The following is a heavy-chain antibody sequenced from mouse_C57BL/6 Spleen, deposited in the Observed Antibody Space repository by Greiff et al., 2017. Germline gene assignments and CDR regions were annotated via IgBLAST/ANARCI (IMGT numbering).Heavy chain of an antibody. CDR2: ISYDGSN. Sequence: EVKLEESGPGLVKPSQSLSLTCSVTGYSITSGYYWNWIRQFPGNKLEWMGYISYDGSNNYNPSLKNRISLTRDTSKNQFFLKLNSVTTEDTATYYCARDRVVPWFAYWGQGTLVTVSA. V-gene: IGHV3-6*01. CDR1: GYSITSGYY. D-gene: IGHD3-3*01. J-gene: IGHJ3*01. CDR3: ARDRVVPWFAY.